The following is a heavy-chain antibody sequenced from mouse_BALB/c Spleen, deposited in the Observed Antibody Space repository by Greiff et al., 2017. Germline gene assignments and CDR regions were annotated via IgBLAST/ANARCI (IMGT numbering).Heavy chain of an antibody. J-gene: IGHJ4*01. CDR2: IDPENGDT. Sequence: EVQLVESGAELVRSGASVKLSCTASGFNINDYYMHWVKQRPEQGLEWIGWIDPENGDTEYAPKFQGKATMTADTSSNTAYLQLSSLTSEDTAVYYCNDRRYAMDYWGQGTSVTVSS. CDR3: NDRRYAMDY. CDR1: GFNINDYY. V-gene: IGHV14-4*02.